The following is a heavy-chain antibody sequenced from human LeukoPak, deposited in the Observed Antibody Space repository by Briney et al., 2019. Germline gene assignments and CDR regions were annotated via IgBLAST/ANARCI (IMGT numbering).Heavy chain of an antibody. CDR3: AKDIVVVPAPVGYFDL. V-gene: IGHV3-23*01. CDR1: GFXFSSYA. J-gene: IGHJ2*01. CDR2: ISGSGGST. D-gene: IGHD2-2*01. Sequence: GGSLRLSCAASGFXFSSYAISWVLQAPGKGLESVSGISGSGGSTYYVDSVKGRFTISRDNSKNTEYLQMNSLRAEDTAVYYCAKDIVVVPAPVGYFDLWGRGTLVTVSS.